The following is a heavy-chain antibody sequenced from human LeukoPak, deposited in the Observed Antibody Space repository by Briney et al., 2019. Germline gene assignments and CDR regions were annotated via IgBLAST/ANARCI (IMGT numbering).Heavy chain of an antibody. CDR3: ARGGGLDV. Sequence: GGSLRLSCAASGFTFNTYTMNWARQAPGKGLEWVASINHNGNVNYYVDSVKGRFTISRDNAKNSLYLQMSNLRAEDTAVYFCARGGGLDVWGQGATVTVSS. CDR1: GFTFNTYT. J-gene: IGHJ6*02. V-gene: IGHV3-7*03. CDR2: INHNGNVN. D-gene: IGHD3-16*01.